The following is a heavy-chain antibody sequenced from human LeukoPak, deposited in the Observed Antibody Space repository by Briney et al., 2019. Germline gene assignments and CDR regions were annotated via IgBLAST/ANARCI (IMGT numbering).Heavy chain of an antibody. CDR2: IRSKAYGGTT. CDR3: TRGGYSSDY. D-gene: IGHD5-18*01. V-gene: IGHV3-49*04. Sequence: GGSLRLSCTASGFTFGDYAMSWVRQAPGKGLEWVGFIRSKAYGGTTEYAASVKGRFTISRDDPKSIAYLQMNSLKTEDTAVYYCTRGGYSSDYWGQGTLVTVSS. J-gene: IGHJ4*02. CDR1: GFTFGDYA.